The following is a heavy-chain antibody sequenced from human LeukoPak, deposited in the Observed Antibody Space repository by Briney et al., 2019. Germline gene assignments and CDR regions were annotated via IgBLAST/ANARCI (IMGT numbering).Heavy chain of an antibody. Sequence: GGSLRLSCAASGFTFISYWMSWVRQAPGKGLEWVANIKQDGSEKYYVDSVKGRFTISRDNAKSSLYLQMNSLRAEDTAVYYCARDLDLFDYWGQGTLVTVSS. D-gene: IGHD3-9*01. CDR1: GFTFISYW. J-gene: IGHJ4*02. CDR3: ARDLDLFDY. CDR2: IKQDGSEK. V-gene: IGHV3-7*01.